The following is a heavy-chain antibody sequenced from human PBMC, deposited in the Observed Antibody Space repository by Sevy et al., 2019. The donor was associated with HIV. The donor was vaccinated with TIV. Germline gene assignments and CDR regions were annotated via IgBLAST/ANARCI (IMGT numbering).Heavy chain of an antibody. D-gene: IGHD3-22*01. CDR2: ISYDGSNK. Sequence: GGSLRLSCAASGFTFSSYGMHWVRQAPGKGLEWVAVISYDGSNKYYADSVKGQFTISRDNSKNTLYLQMNSLRAEDTAVYYCAKGDDSSGYCFQHWGQGTLVTVSS. CDR3: AKGDDSSGYCFQH. V-gene: IGHV3-30*18. J-gene: IGHJ1*01. CDR1: GFTFSSYG.